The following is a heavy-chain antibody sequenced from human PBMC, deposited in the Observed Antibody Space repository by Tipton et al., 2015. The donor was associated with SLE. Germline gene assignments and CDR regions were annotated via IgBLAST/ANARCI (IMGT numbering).Heavy chain of an antibody. CDR2: ISGSGGST. J-gene: IGHJ4*02. Sequence: GSLRLSCAASGFTFSSYAMSWVRQAPGKGLEWVSAISGSGGSTYYADSVKGRFTISRDNSKNTLYLQMNSLRAEDTAVYYCAKDLGCSGGSCYGPGYFDYWGQGTLVTVSS. V-gene: IGHV3-23*01. CDR3: AKDLGCSGGSCYGPGYFDY. CDR1: GFTFSSYA. D-gene: IGHD2-15*01.